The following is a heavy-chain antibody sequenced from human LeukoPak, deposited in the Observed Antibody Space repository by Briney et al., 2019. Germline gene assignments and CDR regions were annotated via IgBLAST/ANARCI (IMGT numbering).Heavy chain of an antibody. D-gene: IGHD3-22*01. CDR2: IASDGSDK. Sequence: PGRSLRLSCAASGFTFSSYGMHWVRQAPGKGLEWVAGIASDGSDKHYPDSVKGRLTISRDNSKNTLYLQMSSLRAEDTAVYYCAREGGSSGYAGYFDYWGQGTLLTVSS. CDR1: GFTFSSYG. J-gene: IGHJ4*02. V-gene: IGHV3-30*03. CDR3: AREGGSSGYAGYFDY.